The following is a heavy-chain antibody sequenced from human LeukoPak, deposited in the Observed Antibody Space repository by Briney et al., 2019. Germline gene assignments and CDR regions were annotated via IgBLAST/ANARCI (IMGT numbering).Heavy chain of an antibody. CDR3: ARALYSNSWYYFEY. CDR1: GFTFEDYG. V-gene: IGHV3-20*04. Sequence: PGGSLRLSCTASGFTFEDYGMSWVRQAPGKGLEWVSGINWSGRSTGYADSVKGQFTISRDNAKNSLYLQMHSLRAEDTAFYYFARALYSNSWYYFEYWGQGILVSVSS. D-gene: IGHD6-13*01. CDR2: INWSGRST. J-gene: IGHJ4*02.